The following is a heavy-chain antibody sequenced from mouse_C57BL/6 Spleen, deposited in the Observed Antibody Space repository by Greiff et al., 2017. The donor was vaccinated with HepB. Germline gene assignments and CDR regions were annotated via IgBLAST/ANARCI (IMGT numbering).Heavy chain of an antibody. CDR2: INYDGSTT. Sequence: EVQRVESEGGLVQPGSSMKLSCTASGFTFSDYYMAWVRQVPEKGLEWVANINYDGSTTYYVDTLKSRFIISKDNAKNILYLQMSSLKSEDTATYYCARGPYYSNWYFDVWGTGTTVTVSS. J-gene: IGHJ1*03. CDR1: GFTFSDYY. D-gene: IGHD2-12*01. CDR3: ARGPYYSNWYFDV. V-gene: IGHV5-16*01.